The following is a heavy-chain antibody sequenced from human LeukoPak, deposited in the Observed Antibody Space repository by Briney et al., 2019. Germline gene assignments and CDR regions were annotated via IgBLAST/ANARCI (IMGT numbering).Heavy chain of an antibody. Sequence: PGGSLRLSCTPSGFTFSSYVMCWVRQAPGKGLEWVSSITDSGGSTYYADSVKGRFTISRDNSKKTLYLQMNSLRVEDTAVYYCAKQDSYSSGPGYWGQGTLVTVSS. J-gene: IGHJ4*02. V-gene: IGHV3-23*01. CDR3: AKQDSYSSGPGY. CDR2: ITDSGGST. D-gene: IGHD6-19*01. CDR1: GFTFSSYV.